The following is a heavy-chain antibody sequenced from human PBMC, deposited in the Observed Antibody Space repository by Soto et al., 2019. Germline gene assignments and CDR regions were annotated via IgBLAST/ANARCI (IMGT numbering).Heavy chain of an antibody. D-gene: IGHD4-17*01. CDR1: GGSISSYY. CDR2: IYYSGST. Sequence: SETLSLTCTVSGGSISSYYWSWIRQPPWKGLEWIGYIYYSGSTNYNPSLKSRVTISVDTSKNQFSLKLSSVTAADTAVYYCARGDYVVPYYYYGMDVWGQGTTVTVPS. J-gene: IGHJ6*02. CDR3: ARGDYVVPYYYYGMDV. V-gene: IGHV4-59*01.